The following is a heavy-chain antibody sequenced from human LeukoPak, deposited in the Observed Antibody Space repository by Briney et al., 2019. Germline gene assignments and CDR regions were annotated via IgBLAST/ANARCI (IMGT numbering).Heavy chain of an antibody. V-gene: IGHV1-2*04. CDR1: GYTFTGYY. CDR3: AREYYGSGSSLGY. J-gene: IGHJ4*02. D-gene: IGHD3-10*01. Sequence: ASVKVSCKASGYTFTGYYMHWVRQAPGQGLGWMGWINPNSGGTNYAQKFQGWVTMTRDTSISTAYMELSRLRSDDTAVYYCAREYYGSGSSLGYWGQGTLVTVSS. CDR2: INPNSGGT.